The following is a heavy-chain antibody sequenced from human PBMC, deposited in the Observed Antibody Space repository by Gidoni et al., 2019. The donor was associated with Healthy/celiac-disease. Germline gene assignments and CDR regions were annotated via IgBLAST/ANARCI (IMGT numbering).Heavy chain of an antibody. V-gene: IGHV4-39*01. CDR3: ARRGIYCSGGSCYISNRSLYYYYYGMDV. D-gene: IGHD2-15*01. CDR1: GGSISSSSYY. Sequence: QLQLQESGPGLVKPSETLSLTCTVSGGSISSSSYYWGWIRQPPGKGLAWIGSIYYSGSTYYNPSLKSRVTISVDTSKNQFSLKLSSVTAADTAVYYCARRGIYCSGGSCYISNRSLYYYYYGMDVWGQGTTVTVSS. J-gene: IGHJ6*02. CDR2: IYYSGST.